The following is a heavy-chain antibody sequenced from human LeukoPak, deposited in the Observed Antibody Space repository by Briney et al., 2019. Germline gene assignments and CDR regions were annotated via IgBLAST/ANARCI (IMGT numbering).Heavy chain of an antibody. CDR1: GFTFSSYA. J-gene: IGHJ3*02. Sequence: GGSLRLSCAASGFTFSSYAMSWVRQAPGKGLEWVSAISGSGGSTYYADSVKGRFTISRDNAKNSLYLQMNSLRAEDTAVYYCARDYDSSGYLGAFDIWGQGTMVTVSS. V-gene: IGHV3-23*01. D-gene: IGHD3-22*01. CDR3: ARDYDSSGYLGAFDI. CDR2: ISGSGGST.